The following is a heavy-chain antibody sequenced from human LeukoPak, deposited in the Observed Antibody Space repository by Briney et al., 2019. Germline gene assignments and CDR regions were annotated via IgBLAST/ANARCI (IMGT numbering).Heavy chain of an antibody. CDR2: ISAYNGNT. V-gene: IGHV1-18*04. CDR3: ARGPDIVASSSYFDF. CDR1: GYTFTSYG. D-gene: IGHD5-12*01. J-gene: IGHJ4*02. Sequence: ASVKVSCKASGYTFTSYGISWVRQAPGQGLEWMGWISAYNGNTNYAQKFQGRVSMTTDTSTTTAYMELRSLRSDDTAVYYCARGPDIVASSSYFDFWGRGTLVTVSS.